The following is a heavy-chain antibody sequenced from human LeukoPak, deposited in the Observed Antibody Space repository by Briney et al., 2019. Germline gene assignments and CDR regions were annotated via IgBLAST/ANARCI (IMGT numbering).Heavy chain of an antibody. CDR2: IYYSGST. CDR1: GGSISSYY. CDR3: ARAVAGTMDY. V-gene: IGHV4-59*01. Sequence: SETLSLTCTVSGGSISSYYWSWLRQPPGKGLEWIGYIYYSGSTNYNPSLKSRVTISVDTSKNQFSLKLSSVTAADTAVYYCARAVAGTMDYWGQGTLVTVSS. J-gene: IGHJ4*02. D-gene: IGHD6-19*01.